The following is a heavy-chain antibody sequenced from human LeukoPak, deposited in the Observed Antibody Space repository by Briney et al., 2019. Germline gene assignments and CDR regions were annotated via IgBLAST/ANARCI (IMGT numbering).Heavy chain of an antibody. CDR2: ISWNSGSI. J-gene: IGHJ4*02. V-gene: IGHV3-9*01. CDR3: AKDNKDGIDY. CDR1: GFTFDDYA. Sequence: GGSLRLSCAASGFTFDDYAVHWVRQAPGKGLEWVSGISWNSGSIGYADSVKGRFTISRDNAKNSLYLQMNSLRAEDTALYYCAKDNKDGIDYWGQGTLVTVSS. D-gene: IGHD1-26*01.